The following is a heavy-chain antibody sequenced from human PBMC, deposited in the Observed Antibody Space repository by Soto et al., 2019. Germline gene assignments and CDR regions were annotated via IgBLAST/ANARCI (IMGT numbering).Heavy chain of an antibody. J-gene: IGHJ3*02. Sequence: PGWSLRLSCAASEVPFSSYGVHGVRKAPGKGLEWVAVISYDGSNKYYADSVRGRFTISRDNSKNTLYLQMNSLRAEDTAVYHCAKEKWFGDLLYAFDIWGQGTMVTVSS. CDR1: EVPFSSYG. V-gene: IGHV3-30*18. D-gene: IGHD3-10*01. CDR3: AKEKWFGDLLYAFDI. CDR2: ISYDGSNK.